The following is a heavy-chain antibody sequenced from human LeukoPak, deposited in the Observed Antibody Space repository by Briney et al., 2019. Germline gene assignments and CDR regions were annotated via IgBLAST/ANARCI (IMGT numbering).Heavy chain of an antibody. D-gene: IGHD5-12*01. CDR3: AKGGSNYFAF. CDR2: VHQDGGER. CDR1: GFTFSNFW. J-gene: IGHJ4*02. Sequence: TGGSLRLSCEASGFTFSNFWMSWVRQTPGKGLEWVANVHQDGGERHYVASVKGRFTISRDNTKNSVYLEMNSLRAEDTAVYYCAKGGSNYFAFGGQGTLGTVSS. V-gene: IGHV3-7*05.